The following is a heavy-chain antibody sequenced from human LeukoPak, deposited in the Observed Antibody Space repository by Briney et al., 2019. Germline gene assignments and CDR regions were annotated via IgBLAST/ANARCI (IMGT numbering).Heavy chain of an antibody. J-gene: IGHJ4*02. CDR3: ARESERSGWYDY. CDR2: ISGDGGST. Sequence: PGGSLRLSCAAPGFIFDDYAIHWVRQAPGKGLEWVSLISGDGGSTFYADSVKGRFTISRDNSQNSLYLQTSSLRSEDTALYYCARESERSGWYDYWGQGTLVTVSS. CDR1: GFIFDDYA. D-gene: IGHD6-19*01. V-gene: IGHV3-43*02.